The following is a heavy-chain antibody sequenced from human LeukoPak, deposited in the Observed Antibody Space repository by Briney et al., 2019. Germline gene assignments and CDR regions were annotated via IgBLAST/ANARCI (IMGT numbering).Heavy chain of an antibody. CDR3: ARVYCSGGSCYAHNFDY. CDR2: ISSSSSYI. Sequence: PGGPLRLSCAASGFTFSSYSMNWVRQAPGKGLEWVSSISSSSSYIYYADSVKGRFTISRDNAKNSLYLQMNSLRAEDTAVYYCARVYCSGGSCYAHNFDYWGQGTLVTVSS. D-gene: IGHD2-15*01. V-gene: IGHV3-21*01. J-gene: IGHJ4*02. CDR1: GFTFSSYS.